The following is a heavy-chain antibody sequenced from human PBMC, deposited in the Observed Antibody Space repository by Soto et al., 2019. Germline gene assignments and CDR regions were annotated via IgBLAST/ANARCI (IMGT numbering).Heavy chain of an antibody. CDR2: VFSSGST. CDR3: ARDVSRGSSDWYLNHCDP. D-gene: IGHD6-19*01. J-gene: IGHJ5*02. Sequence: QVQLQESGPGLVKPSETLSLTCSVSGGSINGSYWSWIRQPAGKGLEWIGRVFSSGSTNHNPSLKRRVTMSVDTSNSQCSLKLTCVTAADTAVYYCARDVSRGSSDWYLNHCDPWGQGTLVTVSS. CDR1: GGSINGSY. V-gene: IGHV4-4*07.